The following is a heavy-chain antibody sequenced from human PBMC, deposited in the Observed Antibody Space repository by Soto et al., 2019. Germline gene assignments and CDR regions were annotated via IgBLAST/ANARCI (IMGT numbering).Heavy chain of an antibody. V-gene: IGHV2-5*02. CDR2: IYWDDDK. J-gene: IGHJ5*02. D-gene: IGHD3-16*01. CDR1: GFSLNTNGVG. Sequence: QITLRESGPTLVKPTQTLTLTCTFSGFSLNTNGVGVGWIRQPPGKALEWLALIYWDDDKSYNPSLENKLTITKDTSKNLAGRVMTNADHLNTAPYYCGHRGVKQGWGQRWFDPWGQGTLVTVSS. CDR3: GHRGVKQGWGQRWFDP.